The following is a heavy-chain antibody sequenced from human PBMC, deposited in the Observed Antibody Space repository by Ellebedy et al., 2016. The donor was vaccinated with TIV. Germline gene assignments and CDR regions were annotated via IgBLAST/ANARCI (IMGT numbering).Heavy chain of an antibody. CDR2: INTDGTIT. CDR1: GFSFSTYW. D-gene: IGHD3-16*01. V-gene: IGHV3-74*01. J-gene: IGHJ4*02. Sequence: GGSLRLSCAASGFSFSTYWMFWVRQAPGKGLVWVSRINTDGTITDYADSVKGRVTISRDNAKNTLYLQMNSLRADDTAVYYCARDYWGYWGQGTLVTVSS. CDR3: ARDYWGY.